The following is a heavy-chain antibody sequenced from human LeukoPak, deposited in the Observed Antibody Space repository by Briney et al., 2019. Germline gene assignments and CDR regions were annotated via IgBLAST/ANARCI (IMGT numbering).Heavy chain of an antibody. CDR1: GGSINSHQ. D-gene: IGHD2/OR15-2a*01. V-gene: IGHV4-59*11. J-gene: IGHJ5*02. CDR2: ISHSGSH. Sequence: SQTLSLTCSVSGGSINSHQGAWIRQLPGKGLEWIAYISHSGSHYYNYPLKSRDTISVDTSKRQFSLKLSSVTAADTAVYFCARRWTNSHHYNVLDPWGEGPRVSVSS. CDR3: ARRWTNSHHYNVLDP.